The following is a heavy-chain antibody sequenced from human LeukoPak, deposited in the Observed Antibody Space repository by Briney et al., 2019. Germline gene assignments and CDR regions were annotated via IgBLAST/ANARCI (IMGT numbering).Heavy chain of an antibody. D-gene: IGHD3-10*01. CDR1: GFTFSSYS. Sequence: GGSLRLSCAASGFTFSSYSMNWVRQAPGKGLEWVSYISSSSRSIYYADSVRGRFTISRDNANNSLSLQMNSLRDEDTAVYYCVLGSPFDYWGQGTLVTVSS. CDR2: ISSSSRSI. CDR3: VLGSPFDY. J-gene: IGHJ4*02. V-gene: IGHV3-48*02.